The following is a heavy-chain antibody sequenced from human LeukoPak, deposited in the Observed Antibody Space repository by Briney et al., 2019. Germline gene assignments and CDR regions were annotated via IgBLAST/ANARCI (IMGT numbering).Heavy chain of an antibody. CDR2: INHSGST. D-gene: IGHD6-19*01. V-gene: IGHV4-34*01. Sequence: SETLSLTCAVYGGSFSGYYWSWIRQTPGKRLEWIGEINHSGSTNYNPSLKSRVTISVDTSKNQFSLKLNSLTAADTAVYYCARGLIKGIAVAGTGWGQGTLVTVSS. CDR1: GGSFSGYY. CDR3: ARGLIKGIAVAGTG. J-gene: IGHJ4*02.